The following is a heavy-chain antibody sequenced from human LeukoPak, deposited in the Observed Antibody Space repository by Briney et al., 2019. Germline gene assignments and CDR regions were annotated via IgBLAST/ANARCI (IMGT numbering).Heavy chain of an antibody. CDR1: GYTFTTHY. Sequence: ASVKVSCKASGYTFTTHYMHWVRQAPGQGLEWMGIINPSGGGTSYAQKFQGRVTMTRDTSTSTVYMELSSLRSEDTAVYYCARVAHYSYVLYPLDYWGQGTLVTVSS. D-gene: IGHD5-18*01. J-gene: IGHJ4*02. CDR2: INPSGGGT. CDR3: ARVAHYSYVLYPLDY. V-gene: IGHV1-46*03.